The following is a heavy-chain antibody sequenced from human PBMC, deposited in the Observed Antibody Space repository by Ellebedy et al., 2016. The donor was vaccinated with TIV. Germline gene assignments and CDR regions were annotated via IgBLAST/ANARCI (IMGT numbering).Heavy chain of an antibody. Sequence: ASVKVSXKASGYTFTNYGISWVRQAPGQGLEWMGWISAYNGNTRYSQKVQDRVTMTRDTSTSTAYVELRSLTSDDTAMYYCVSEREAAGTVYFHHWGQGTLVTVSS. V-gene: IGHV1-18*01. D-gene: IGHD6-13*01. CDR1: GYTFTNYG. J-gene: IGHJ1*01. CDR2: ISAYNGNT. CDR3: VSEREAAGTVYFHH.